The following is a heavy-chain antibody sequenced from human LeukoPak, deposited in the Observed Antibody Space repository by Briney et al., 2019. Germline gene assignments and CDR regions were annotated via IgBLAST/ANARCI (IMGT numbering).Heavy chain of an antibody. J-gene: IGHJ4*02. V-gene: IGHV1-8*01. D-gene: IGHD6-13*01. CDR3: ARGLRREQQLLRAFDY. Sequence: ASVKVSCKASGYTSTNYDINWVRQATGQGLEWVGWMNPNSGNTGYAQKFQGRVAMTWNTSISTAYMDLSSLRSEDTALYYCARGLRREQQLLRAFDYWGQGTLVTVSS. CDR2: MNPNSGNT. CDR1: GYTSTNYD.